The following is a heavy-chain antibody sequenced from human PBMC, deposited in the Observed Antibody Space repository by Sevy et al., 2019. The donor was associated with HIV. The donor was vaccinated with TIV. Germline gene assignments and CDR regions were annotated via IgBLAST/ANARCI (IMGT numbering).Heavy chain of an antibody. CDR1: GFTFSSYS. J-gene: IGHJ3*02. CDR3: ARDKVRGYPRAAFDI. Sequence: GGSLRLSCAASGFTFSSYSMNWVRQAPGKGLEWVSYISSSSSTIYYAHSVKGRFTISRDNAKNSLYLQMNSLRDEDTAVYYCARDKVRGYPRAAFDIWGQGTMVTVSS. D-gene: IGHD2-15*01. V-gene: IGHV3-48*02. CDR2: ISSSSSTI.